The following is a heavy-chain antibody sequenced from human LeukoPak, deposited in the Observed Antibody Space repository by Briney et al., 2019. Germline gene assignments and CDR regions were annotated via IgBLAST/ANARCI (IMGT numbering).Heavy chain of an antibody. CDR3: ARESLGYCSGPTCYYFYMDF. CDR1: GFSFSSYS. CDR2: ISGSSNTI. J-gene: IGHJ6*03. V-gene: IGHV3-48*04. Sequence: GGSLRLSCAASGFSFSSYSMNWVRQAPGKGLEWLSYISGSSNTIYYADSVKGRFTISRDNAMNSQYLRMNSLRAEDTAVYYCARESLGYCSGPTCYYFYMDFWGKGTTVTVSS. D-gene: IGHD2-15*01.